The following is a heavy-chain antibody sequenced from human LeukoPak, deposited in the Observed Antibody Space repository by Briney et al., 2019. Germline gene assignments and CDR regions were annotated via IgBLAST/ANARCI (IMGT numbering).Heavy chain of an antibody. V-gene: IGHV7-4-1*02. Sequence: ASVKVSCKASGYTFTSYAMNWVRQAPGQGLEWMGWINTNTGNPTYAQGFTGRFVFSLDTTVSTAYLQISSLKADDTAVYYCARDQGPSPDSSGYYSFQHWGQGTLVTVSS. J-gene: IGHJ1*01. D-gene: IGHD3-22*01. CDR1: GYTFTSYA. CDR2: INTNTGNP. CDR3: ARDQGPSPDSSGYYSFQH.